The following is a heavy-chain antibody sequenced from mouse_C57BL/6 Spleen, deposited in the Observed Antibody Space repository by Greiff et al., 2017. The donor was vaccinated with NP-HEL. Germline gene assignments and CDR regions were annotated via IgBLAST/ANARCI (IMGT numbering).Heavy chain of an antibody. J-gene: IGHJ4*01. V-gene: IGHV1-53*01. D-gene: IGHD1-1*01. CDR3: ARDTTVNYYAMDY. Sequence: QVQLQQSGTELVKPGASVKLSCKASGYTFTSYWMHWVKQRPGQGLEWIGNINPSNGGTNYNEKFKSKATLTVDKSSSTAYMQLSSLTSEDSAVYYCARDTTVNYYAMDYWGQGTSVTVSS. CDR1: GYTFTSYW. CDR2: INPSNGGT.